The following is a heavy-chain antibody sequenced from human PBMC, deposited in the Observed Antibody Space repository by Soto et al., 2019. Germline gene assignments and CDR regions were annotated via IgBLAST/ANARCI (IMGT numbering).Heavy chain of an antibody. Sequence: GGSLRVSCAASGFSFTTHSIHWGRQAPGKGLEWVALISYDGTNKYYGDSVKGRFTISRDNSLNTLYLQMNSLRPEDTAVYYCAAYTSGALFDSWGQGTLVTVSS. J-gene: IGHJ4*02. CDR1: GFSFTTHS. V-gene: IGHV3-30*03. D-gene: IGHD6-19*01. CDR2: ISYDGTNK. CDR3: AAYTSGALFDS.